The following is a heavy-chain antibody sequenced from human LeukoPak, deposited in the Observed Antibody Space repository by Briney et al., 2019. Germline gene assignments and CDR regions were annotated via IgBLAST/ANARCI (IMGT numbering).Heavy chain of an antibody. CDR3: ARCPLRRASMTTVTSDWFDP. V-gene: IGHV1-18*01. D-gene: IGHD4-17*01. CDR2: ISAYNGNT. CDR1: GYTFTSSG. J-gene: IGHJ5*02. Sequence: ASVKVSCKASGYTFTSSGISWVRQAPGQGRQWMGWISAYNGNTNYAQKLQGRVTMTTDTSTSTAYMELRSLRSDDTAVYYCARCPLRRASMTTVTSDWFDPWGQGTLVTVSS.